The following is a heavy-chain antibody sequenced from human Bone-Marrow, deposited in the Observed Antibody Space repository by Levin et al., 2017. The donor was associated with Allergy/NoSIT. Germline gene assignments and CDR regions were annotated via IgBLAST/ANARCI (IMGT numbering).Heavy chain of an antibody. D-gene: IGHD4-17*01. Sequence: GGSLRLSCATSGFAFTSYAMTWVRQAPGKGLEWVASITGSAATTYYADSVKGRFTISKDNPKNTVFLQMNSLRPEDTAEYFCAKDRQFTVTGDSDNWGQGTLVTVSS. CDR2: ITGSAATT. V-gene: IGHV3-23*01. CDR1: GFAFTSYA. J-gene: IGHJ4*02. CDR3: AKDRQFTVTGDSDN.